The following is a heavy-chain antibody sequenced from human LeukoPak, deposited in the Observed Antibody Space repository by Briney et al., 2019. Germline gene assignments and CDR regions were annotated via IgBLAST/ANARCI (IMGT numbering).Heavy chain of an antibody. J-gene: IGHJ4*02. D-gene: IGHD3-10*01. Sequence: GGSLRLSCAASGFTFSSYGMHWVHQAPGKGLEWVAVIWYDGSNKYYADSVKGRFTISRDNSKNTLYLQMNSLRAEDTAVYYCARDTHYGSGSYCLDYWGQGTLVTVSS. V-gene: IGHV3-33*01. CDR1: GFTFSSYG. CDR2: IWYDGSNK. CDR3: ARDTHYGSGSYCLDY.